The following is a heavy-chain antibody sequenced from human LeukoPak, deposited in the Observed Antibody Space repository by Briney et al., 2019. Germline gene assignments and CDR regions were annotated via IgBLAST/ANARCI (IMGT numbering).Heavy chain of an antibody. Sequence: PGGSLRLSCAASGFTFSSYGMHWVRQAPGKGLEWVAVISYDGSNKYYADSVKGRFTISRDNSKNTLYLQMNSLRAEDTAVYYCAKGWIARLDYWGQGTLVTVSS. J-gene: IGHJ4*02. CDR2: ISYDGSNK. CDR3: AKGWIARLDY. CDR1: GFTFSSYG. V-gene: IGHV3-30*18. D-gene: IGHD5-12*01.